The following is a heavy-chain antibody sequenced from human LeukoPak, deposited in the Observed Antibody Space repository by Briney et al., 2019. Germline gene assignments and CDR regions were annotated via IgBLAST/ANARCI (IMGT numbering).Heavy chain of an antibody. Sequence: ASVKVSCKASGGTFSSYAISWVRQAPGQGLEWMGGIIPIFGTANYAQKFQGRVTITADESTSTAYMELSSLRSEDTAVYYCARDRPITMVRGVTSEGMDVWGQGTTVTVSS. V-gene: IGHV1-69*13. CDR1: GGTFSSYA. D-gene: IGHD3-10*01. J-gene: IGHJ6*02. CDR2: IIPIFGTA. CDR3: ARDRPITMVRGVTSEGMDV.